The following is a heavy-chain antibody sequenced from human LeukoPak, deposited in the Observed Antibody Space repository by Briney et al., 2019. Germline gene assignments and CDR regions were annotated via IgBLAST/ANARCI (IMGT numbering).Heavy chain of an antibody. CDR3: ARVKGSGWYEVDY. J-gene: IGHJ4*02. V-gene: IGHV3-23*01. CDR1: GFTSSGYA. CDR2: ISGTGSNT. D-gene: IGHD6-19*01. Sequence: GGSLRLSCAASGFTSSGYAMGWVRQAPGKGLEWVSTISGTGSNTYYADSVKGRFTISRDSSKNTLYLQMNSLSAEDTGVYYCARVKGSGWYEVDYWGQGTLVTVSS.